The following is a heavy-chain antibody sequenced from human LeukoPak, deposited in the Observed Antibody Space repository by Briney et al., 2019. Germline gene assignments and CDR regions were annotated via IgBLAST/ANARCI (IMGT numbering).Heavy chain of an antibody. Sequence: SGTLSLTCTVSGGSISDYYWSWIRQPPGKGLEWIGYIYCRGSTTYNPSLKSRVAMSVDTSKNQFSLKLRSVTAADTAVYYCARGDFCSSTSCYLRPMDVWGKGTTVTVSS. J-gene: IGHJ6*03. D-gene: IGHD2-2*01. CDR3: ARGDFCSSTSCYLRPMDV. V-gene: IGHV4-59*01. CDR2: IYCRGST. CDR1: GGSISDYY.